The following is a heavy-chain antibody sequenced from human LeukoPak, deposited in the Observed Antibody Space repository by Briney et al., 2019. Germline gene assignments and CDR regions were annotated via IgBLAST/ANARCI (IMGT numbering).Heavy chain of an antibody. J-gene: IGHJ4*02. D-gene: IGHD3-22*01. CDR1: GFTFSSYE. Sequence: GGSLRLSCAASGFTFSSYEMNWVRQAPGKGLEWVSYISSSGSTIYYADSVKGRFTISRDNAKNSLYLQMNSLRAEDTAVYYCARETYYYDSSASRPLDYWGQGTLVTVSS. CDR3: ARETYYYDSSASRPLDY. CDR2: ISSSGSTI. V-gene: IGHV3-48*03.